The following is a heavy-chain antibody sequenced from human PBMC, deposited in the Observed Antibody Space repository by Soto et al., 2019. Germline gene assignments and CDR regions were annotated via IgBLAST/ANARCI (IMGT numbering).Heavy chain of an antibody. Sequence: QVQLQESGPGLVKPSETLSLTCTVSGGSISSYYWSWIRQPPGKGLEWIGYIYYSGSTNYNPSLKSRVTISVDTSKNQLSLKLSSVTAADTAVYYCARWHSSGDYYGMDVWGQGTTVTVSS. D-gene: IGHD6-19*01. J-gene: IGHJ6*02. CDR3: ARWHSSGDYYGMDV. V-gene: IGHV4-59*08. CDR2: IYYSGST. CDR1: GGSISSYY.